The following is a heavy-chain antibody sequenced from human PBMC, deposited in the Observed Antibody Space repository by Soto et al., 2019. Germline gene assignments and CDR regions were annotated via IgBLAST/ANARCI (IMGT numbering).Heavy chain of an antibody. V-gene: IGHV3-21*01. D-gene: IGHD2-2*01. CDR1: GFTFSSYS. CDR3: ASQGGYCSSTSCAYYYYYGMDV. J-gene: IGHJ6*02. CDR2: ISSSSSYI. Sequence: PGGSLRLSCAASGFTFSSYSMNWVRQARGKGLEWFSSISSSSSYIYYADSVKGRFTISRDNAKNSLYLQMNSLRAEDTAVYYCASQGGYCSSTSCAYYYYYGMDVWGQGTTVTVSS.